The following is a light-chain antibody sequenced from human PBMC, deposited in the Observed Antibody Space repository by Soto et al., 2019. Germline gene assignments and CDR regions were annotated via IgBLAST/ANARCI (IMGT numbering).Light chain of an antibody. V-gene: IGLV2-14*03. J-gene: IGLJ1*01. CDR1: SSDVGGYNY. CDR3: TSYRSSNTYV. Sequence: QSALTQPASVSGSPGQSITISCTGTSSDVGGYNYVSWYQHYPGKAPKLMIYDVSNRPSGVSNRFSGSKSSNTASLTISGLQAEDEADYYCTSYRSSNTYVFGTGTKVTVL. CDR2: DVS.